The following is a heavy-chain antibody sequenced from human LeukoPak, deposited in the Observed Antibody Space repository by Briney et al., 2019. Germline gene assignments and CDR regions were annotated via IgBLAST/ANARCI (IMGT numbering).Heavy chain of an antibody. CDR1: GFTFSSYA. CDR3: VSQSYSGSDNYYFDY. J-gene: IGHJ4*02. D-gene: IGHD1-26*01. Sequence: PGGSLRLSCAASGFTFSSYAMSWVRQAPGKGLEWVSIISGSGERTYYADSVKGRFTVSRDNSKNTLYLQMKSLRAEDTAVYYCVSQSYSGSDNYYFDYWGQGTLVAVSS. CDR2: ISGSGERT. V-gene: IGHV3-23*01.